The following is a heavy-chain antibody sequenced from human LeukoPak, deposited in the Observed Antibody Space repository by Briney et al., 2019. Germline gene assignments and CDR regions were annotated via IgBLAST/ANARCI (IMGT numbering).Heavy chain of an antibody. Sequence: ASVKVPCKASGYTFTGYYMHWVRQAPGQGLEWMGWINPNSGGTNYAQKFQGRVTMTRDTSISTAYMELSRLRSDDTAVYYCARYNWNYGTVDYWGQGTLVTISS. CDR3: ARYNWNYGTVDY. CDR1: GYTFTGYY. J-gene: IGHJ4*02. D-gene: IGHD1-7*01. V-gene: IGHV1-2*02. CDR2: INPNSGGT.